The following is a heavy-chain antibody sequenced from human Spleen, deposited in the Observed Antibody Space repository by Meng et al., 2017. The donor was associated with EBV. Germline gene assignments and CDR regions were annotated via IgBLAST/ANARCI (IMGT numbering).Heavy chain of an antibody. D-gene: IGHD6-6*01. J-gene: IGHJ6*02. CDR3: ARATDGTSSSYYYYYGMDV. CDR2: ISGSANYI. V-gene: IGHV3-21*02. CDR1: GFTFSTYS. Sequence: EVQLVESGGGLVKPGGSLRLSCAASGFTFSTYSMNWVRQAPGKGLEWVSSISGSANYIYNADSVKGRFTISRDNANNSLYLQMNSLRAEDTAIYYCARATDGTSSSYYYYYGMDVWGQGTTVTVSS.